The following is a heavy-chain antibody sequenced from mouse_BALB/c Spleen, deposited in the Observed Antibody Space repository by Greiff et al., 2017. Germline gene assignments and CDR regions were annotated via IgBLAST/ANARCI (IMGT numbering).Heavy chain of an antibody. CDR2: IWSGGST. Sequence: VKLEESGPGLVQPSQSLSITCTVSGFSLTSYGVHWVRQSPGKGLEWLGVIWSGGSTDYNAAFISRLSISKDNSKSQVFFKMNSLQANDTAIYYCARSITTVVGGAYWGQGTLVTVSA. CDR1: GFSLTSYG. J-gene: IGHJ3*01. D-gene: IGHD1-1*01. CDR3: ARSITTVVGGAY. V-gene: IGHV2-2*02.